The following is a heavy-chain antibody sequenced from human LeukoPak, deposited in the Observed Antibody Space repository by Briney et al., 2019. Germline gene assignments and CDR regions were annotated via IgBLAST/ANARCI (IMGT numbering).Heavy chain of an antibody. D-gene: IGHD1-7*01. CDR3: ARSRMGTDYYFDY. J-gene: IGHJ4*02. CDR1: GGTFSSYA. CDR2: IIPIFGTA. V-gene: IGHV1-69*01. Sequence: KISCKASGGTFSSYAISWVRQAPGQGLEWMGGIIPIFGTANYAQKFQGRVTITADESTSTAYMELSSLRSEDTAVYYCARSRMGTDYYFDYWGQGTLVTVSS.